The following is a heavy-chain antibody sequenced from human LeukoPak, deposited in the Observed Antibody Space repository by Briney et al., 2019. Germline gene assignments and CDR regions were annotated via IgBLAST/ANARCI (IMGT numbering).Heavy chain of an antibody. CDR1: GYTFTSYY. CDR3: ATLWSGYYNWFDP. Sequence: ASVKVSCKASGYTFTSYYMHWVRQAPGQGLEWMGIINPSGGSTSYAQKFQGRVTMTRDTSTSTVYMELSSLRSEDTAAYYCATLWSGYYNWFDPWGQGTLVTVSS. D-gene: IGHD3-3*01. CDR2: INPSGGST. V-gene: IGHV1-46*01. J-gene: IGHJ5*02.